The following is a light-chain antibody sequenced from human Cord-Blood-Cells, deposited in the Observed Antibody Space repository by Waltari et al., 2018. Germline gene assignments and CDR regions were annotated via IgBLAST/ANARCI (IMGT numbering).Light chain of an antibody. Sequence: DIVMTQSPDSLAVSLGERATINCKSSQSVLSSSNNKNYLAWYQQKPGQPPKLLIYWASTRESGVPDLFSGSGSGTDFTLTISSLQAEDVAVYYCQQYYSTPWTFGQGTKVEIK. CDR3: QQYYSTPWT. J-gene: IGKJ1*01. CDR2: WAS. CDR1: QSVLSSSNNKNY. V-gene: IGKV4-1*01.